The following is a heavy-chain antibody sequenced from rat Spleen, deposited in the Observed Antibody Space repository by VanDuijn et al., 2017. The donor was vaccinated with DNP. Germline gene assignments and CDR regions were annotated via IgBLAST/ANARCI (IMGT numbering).Heavy chain of an antibody. CDR1: GFTFNNYG. CDR3: ARPLITIATISGFAY. Sequence: EVQLVESGGGLVQPGRSLKLSCAASGFTFNNYGMAWVRQTPTKGLEWVASISTGGGNTYYRDSVKGRFTISRDNAKNTQYLQMDSLRSEDTATYYCARPLITIATISGFAYWGPGTMVTVSS. D-gene: IGHD1-2*01. CDR2: ISTGGGNT. V-gene: IGHV5S14*01. J-gene: IGHJ1*01.